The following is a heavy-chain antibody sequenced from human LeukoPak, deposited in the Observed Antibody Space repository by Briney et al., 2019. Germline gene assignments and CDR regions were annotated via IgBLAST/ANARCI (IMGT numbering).Heavy chain of an antibody. Sequence: SVKVSCKTSDDTFSTSAISWVRQAPGQGLEWMGRIIPMLGTASNAEKFYGRVTITADKSTSTTYLELNSLRSDDTAMYYCARTGRDTSSSNPFDLWGQGNRVTVSS. CDR2: IIPMLGTA. CDR3: ARTGRDTSSSNPFDL. CDR1: DDTFSTSA. D-gene: IGHD6-13*01. J-gene: IGHJ4*02. V-gene: IGHV1-69*06.